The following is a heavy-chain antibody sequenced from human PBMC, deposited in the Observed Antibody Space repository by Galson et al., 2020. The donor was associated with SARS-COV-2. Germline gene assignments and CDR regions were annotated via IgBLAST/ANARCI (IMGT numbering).Heavy chain of an antibody. J-gene: IGHJ4*02. Sequence: SETLSLTCTVSGDSISSGISYWGWIRQPPGEGLEWIGSMYYSGNTYYNPSLKSRVTISVDTSKNQFSLRLTSVTAADTAVYYCARVGSDGSGYYPTDGYFDYWGQGTLVSVSS. CDR2: MYYSGNT. V-gene: IGHV4-39*07. CDR3: ARVGSDGSGYYPTDGYFDY. CDR1: GDSISSGISY. D-gene: IGHD3-22*01.